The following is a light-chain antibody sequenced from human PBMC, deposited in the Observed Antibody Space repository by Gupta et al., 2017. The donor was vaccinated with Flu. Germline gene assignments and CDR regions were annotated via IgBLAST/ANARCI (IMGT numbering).Light chain of an antibody. CDR2: DAS. CDR1: QSVSTY. CDR3: QKRSNWPPYT. V-gene: IGKV3-11*01. Sequence: IVLTQSPATLSLSPGERATRFCRASQSVSTYLAWYQHKPGQAPRLLIYDASNRATGIPARFSGSGSGTDFTLTISSLEHEDFAFYYCQKRSNWPPYTFGQGTRLEIK. J-gene: IGKJ2*01.